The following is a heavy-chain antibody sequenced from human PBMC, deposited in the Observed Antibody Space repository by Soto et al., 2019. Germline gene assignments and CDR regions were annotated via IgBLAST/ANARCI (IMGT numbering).Heavy chain of an antibody. Sequence: QVQLVQSGAEVKKPGASLKVSCKASGYPFSRYYMHWVRQAPGQGLAWMGIIDTNDGSTNLAQQFQGRVSMTRATSTSTVYMELKNLRSEETAVYYCARDLGPEDGIAPGYFHDGLDGWGPRNRVTV. CDR1: GYPFSRYY. CDR3: ARDLGPEDGIAPGYFHDGLDG. V-gene: IGHV1-46*01. J-gene: IGHJ6*02. CDR2: IDTNDGST. D-gene: IGHD6-25*01.